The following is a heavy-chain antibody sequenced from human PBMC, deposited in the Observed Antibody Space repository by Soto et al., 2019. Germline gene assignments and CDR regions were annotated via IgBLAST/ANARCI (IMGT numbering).Heavy chain of an antibody. V-gene: IGHV4-30-4*01. CDR2: IYYSGST. D-gene: IGHD3-10*01. Sequence: QVQLQESGPGLVKPSQTLSLTCTVSGGSISSGDYYWSWIRQPPGKGLEWIGYIYYSGSTYYYPSLKSRVTLLVDTSKNQFSLKLSSVTAADTAVYYCARVAGTFYWYFDLWGRGTLVTVSS. J-gene: IGHJ2*01. CDR3: ARVAGTFYWYFDL. CDR1: GGSISSGDYY.